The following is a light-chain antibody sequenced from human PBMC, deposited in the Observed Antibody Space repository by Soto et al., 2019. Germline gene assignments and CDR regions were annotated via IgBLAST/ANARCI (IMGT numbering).Light chain of an antibody. CDR1: QGISNY. CDR2: VAS. J-gene: IGKJ1*01. V-gene: IGKV1-27*01. CDR3: QKYNSAPWT. Sequence: DIPMTQSPSSLSASVGDRVTITCRASQGISNYLAWYQQQPGKVPKLLIYVASTLQSGVPSRFSGSGSGTAFTFTSSSLQPEDVATYYCQKYNSAPWTFGQGTKVDIK.